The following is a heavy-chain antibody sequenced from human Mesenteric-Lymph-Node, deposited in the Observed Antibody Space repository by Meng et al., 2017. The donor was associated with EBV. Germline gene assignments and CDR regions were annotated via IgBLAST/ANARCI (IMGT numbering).Heavy chain of an antibody. Sequence: VQLQGSGPGRVNPSGTLSLTAAVFGDSISRDKGWSWVRQPPGKGLEWIGEIYHSGSTNYNPSLTSRVTILVDKSKNQFSLKLSSVTAADTAVYYCASRYCPTTSCRQDWGQGTLVAVSS. CDR3: ASRYCPTTSCRQD. J-gene: IGHJ4*02. V-gene: IGHV4-4*02. CDR2: IYHSGST. D-gene: IGHD2-2*01. CDR1: GDSISRDKG.